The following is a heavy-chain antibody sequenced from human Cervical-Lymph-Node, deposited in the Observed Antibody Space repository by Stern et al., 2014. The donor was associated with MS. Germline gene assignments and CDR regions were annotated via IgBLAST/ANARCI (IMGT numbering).Heavy chain of an antibody. Sequence: VQLVESGPGLVQPSETLSLTCTVSGGSISNYYWSWIRQPPGKGLEWIGYIYYIGTTNYNPSLKSRVTISVDTSKNQFSLRLSSVSVADTDVYYCARHGDTSFVYWGQGTLVTISS. CDR3: ARHGDTSFVY. CDR1: GGSISNYY. V-gene: IGHV4-59*08. CDR2: IYYIGTT. D-gene: IGHD2-21*02. J-gene: IGHJ4*02.